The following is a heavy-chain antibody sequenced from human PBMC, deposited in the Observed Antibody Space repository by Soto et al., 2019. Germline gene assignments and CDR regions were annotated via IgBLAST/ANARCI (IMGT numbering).Heavy chain of an antibody. D-gene: IGHD6-13*01. CDR2: IYYSGST. CDR3: ARQSWYDAFDI. J-gene: IGHJ3*02. V-gene: IGHV4-59*01. CDR1: GVSISSYY. Sequence: SETLSLTCTVSGVSISSYYWSWIRQPPGKGLEWIGYIYYSGSTNYNPSLKSRVTISVDTSKNQFSLKLSSVTAADTAVYYCARQSWYDAFDIWGQGTMVTVSS.